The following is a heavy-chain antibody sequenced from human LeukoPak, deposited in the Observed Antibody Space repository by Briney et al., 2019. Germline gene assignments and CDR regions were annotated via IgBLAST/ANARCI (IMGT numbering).Heavy chain of an antibody. D-gene: IGHD2-21*02. V-gene: IGHV3-23*01. CDR1: GFTFSTYA. Sequence: PTGGSLRLSCAASGFTFSTYAMSWVRQAPGKGLEWVSTISGSGSTYYADSVKGRFTISRDNSKNTVYLQMNSLGAEDTALYYCANICGGTCYIDYWGQGALVTVSS. CDR3: ANICGGTCYIDY. J-gene: IGHJ4*02. CDR2: ISGSGST.